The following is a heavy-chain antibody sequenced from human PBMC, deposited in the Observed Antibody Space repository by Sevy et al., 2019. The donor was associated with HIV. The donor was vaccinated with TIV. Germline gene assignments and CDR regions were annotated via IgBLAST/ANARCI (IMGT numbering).Heavy chain of an antibody. Sequence: GGSRRLACAASGFSLTTSDMHWVRQAPGKGLEWVAYVRNDGSNKYYADSVRDRFTMSRDSPKNTLYLQMNSLRDEDTAIYYCARGRKTTEEWLEELDYYYGLDVWGQGTTVTVSS. CDR3: ARGRKTTEEWLEELDYYYGLDV. J-gene: IGHJ6*02. D-gene: IGHD2-8*01. CDR1: GFSLTTSD. CDR2: VRNDGSNK. V-gene: IGHV3-30*02.